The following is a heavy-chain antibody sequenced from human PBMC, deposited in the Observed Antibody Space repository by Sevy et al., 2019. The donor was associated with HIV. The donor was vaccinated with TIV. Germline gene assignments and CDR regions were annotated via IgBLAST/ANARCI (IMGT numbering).Heavy chain of an antibody. CDR2: IYWDDDK. V-gene: IGHV2-5*02. J-gene: IGHJ5*02. CDR3: AHRCSGSWYRCLGAWFDP. Sequence: SGPTLVNPTQTLTLTCTFSGFSLSTSGVGVGWIRQPPGKALEWLARIYWDDDKSYRPSLKSRLAITQDTSKNQVVLKMTNMDPVDTATYYCAHRCSGSWYRCLGAWFDPWGQGTLVTVSS. D-gene: IGHD6-13*01. CDR1: GFSLSTSGVG.